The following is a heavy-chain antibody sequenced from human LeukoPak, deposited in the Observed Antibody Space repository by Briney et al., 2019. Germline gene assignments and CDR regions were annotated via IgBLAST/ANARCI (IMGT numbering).Heavy chain of an antibody. CDR2: ISYDGENE. D-gene: IGHD2-15*01. CDR3: ARHHGRCSGGSCYFGD. J-gene: IGHJ4*02. Sequence: GGSLRLSCAASGFTFSNYAMHWVRQPPGKGLEWVALISYDGENEYYVDSVKGRFTISRDNSKNTLYLQMSSLKASDTAMYYCARHHGRCSGGSCYFGDWGQGTLVTVSS. V-gene: IGHV3-33*05. CDR1: GFTFSNYA.